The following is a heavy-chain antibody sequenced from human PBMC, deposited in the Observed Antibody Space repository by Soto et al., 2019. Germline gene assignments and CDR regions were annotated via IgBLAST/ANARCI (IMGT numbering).Heavy chain of an antibody. CDR3: TTLNYGVDV. CDR1: GVSLSNAW. J-gene: IGHJ6*02. Sequence: GGALRVSCSASGVSLSNAWMSWVRQLPGKGLEWVGHIKSKTDGGTADYAAPVKGRFTISRDDSKNTLYLQMNSLKTEDTAMFYCTTLNYGVDVWGQGTTVTVSS. V-gene: IGHV3-15*01. CDR2: IKSKTDGGTA.